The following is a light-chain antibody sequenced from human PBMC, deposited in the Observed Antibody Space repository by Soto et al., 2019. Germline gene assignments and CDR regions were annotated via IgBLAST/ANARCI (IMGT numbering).Light chain of an antibody. Sequence: VVMTQSPLSLPVTLGQPASISCRSNQSLVHSDGIAYFSWFQQRPGRSPRRLIYKFSNRDSGVPARFSSSGSGTDFALNSSRVEAEDVGVYYCMQGTHSPITFGQGTRLEIK. CDR1: QSLVHSDGIAY. CDR2: KFS. V-gene: IGKV2-30*02. CDR3: MQGTHSPIT. J-gene: IGKJ5*01.